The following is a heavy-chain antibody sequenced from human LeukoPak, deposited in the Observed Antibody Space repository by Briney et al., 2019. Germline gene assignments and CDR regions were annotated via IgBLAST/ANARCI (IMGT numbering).Heavy chain of an antibody. Sequence: SETLSLTCAASGGSISSGSYYWSWIRQPAGKGLEWIGRIYTSGSTNYNPSLKSRVTISVDTSKNQFSLKLSSVTAADTAVYYCARVGVMINDAFDIWGQGTMVTVSS. CDR1: GGSISSGSYY. V-gene: IGHV4-61*02. CDR2: IYTSGST. J-gene: IGHJ3*02. CDR3: ARVGVMINDAFDI. D-gene: IGHD3-16*01.